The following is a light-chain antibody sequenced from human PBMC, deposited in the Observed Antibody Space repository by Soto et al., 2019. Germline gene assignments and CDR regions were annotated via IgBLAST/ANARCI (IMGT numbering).Light chain of an antibody. CDR2: KAS. CDR3: QQYNSS. J-gene: IGKJ3*01. CDR1: QSISSW. V-gene: IGKV1-5*03. Sequence: DIQMTQSPSTLSASVGDRVTITCRASQSISSWLAWYQQKPGKAPKLLIYKASSLESGVPSRFSGSGSGTEFTLTISSLQPDDFATYYCQQYNSSFGPGTQVDIK.